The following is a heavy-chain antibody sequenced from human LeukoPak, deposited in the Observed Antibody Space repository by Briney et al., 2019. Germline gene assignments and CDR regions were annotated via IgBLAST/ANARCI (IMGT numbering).Heavy chain of an antibody. CDR1: GYSFISYG. CDR3: ARSGFTVVPIANDHDGMDV. CDR2: ISVNSGNT. J-gene: IGHJ6*02. Sequence: GASLKLSCKCSGYSFISYGINWVRQAPGQGLEWMGWISVNSGNTKYADNFHGRVTMTTDTSTATVYMELRSLRSDDTAVYYCARSGFTVVPIANDHDGMDVWGHGTTVTVSS. D-gene: IGHD2-2*01. V-gene: IGHV1-18*04.